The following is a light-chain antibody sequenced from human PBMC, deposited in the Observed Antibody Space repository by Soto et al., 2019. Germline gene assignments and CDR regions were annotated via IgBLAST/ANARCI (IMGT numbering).Light chain of an antibody. V-gene: IGLV1-40*01. CDR1: SSNIGAGYD. J-gene: IGLJ3*02. CDR2: GNS. CDR3: QSYDSGLSGSV. Sequence: QSVLTQPPSVAGAPGQRVTLPCTGNSSNIGAGYDVHWYQQLPGTAPRLLIDGNSNRASGVPDQFSASTSGTSASLAITGLQAADEADYYCQSYDSGLSGSVFGGGTELTVL.